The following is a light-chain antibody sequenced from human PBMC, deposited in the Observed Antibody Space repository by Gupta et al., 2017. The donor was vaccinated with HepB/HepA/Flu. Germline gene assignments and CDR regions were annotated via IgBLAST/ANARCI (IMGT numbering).Light chain of an antibody. V-gene: IGLV3-1*01. Sequence: SYDLTQASSMSVSPGQTATIPCSGDKLGNKYVDWYQLKTGQSPFLVIFQDTQRPSDVPDRFSGSNSGDTASLTISGTQAKDEADYYCKMWDRQTSVLVFGGGTRLTVL. CDR2: QDT. CDR3: KMWDRQTSVLV. J-gene: IGLJ2*01. CDR1: KLGNKY.